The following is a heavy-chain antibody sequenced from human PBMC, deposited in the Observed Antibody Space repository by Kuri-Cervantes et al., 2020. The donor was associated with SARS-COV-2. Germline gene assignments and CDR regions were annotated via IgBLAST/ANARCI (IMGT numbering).Heavy chain of an antibody. Sequence: SETLSLTCAVSGGSISSGGYSWSWIRQPPGKGLEWIGYIYHSGSTNYNPSLKSRVTISVDTSKNQFSLKLSSVTAADTAVYYCARGRSTSCYPHWGQGTLVTVSS. CDR2: IYHSGST. J-gene: IGHJ4*02. CDR1: GGSISSGGYS. D-gene: IGHD2-2*01. CDR3: ARGRSTSCYPH. V-gene: IGHV4-30-2*01.